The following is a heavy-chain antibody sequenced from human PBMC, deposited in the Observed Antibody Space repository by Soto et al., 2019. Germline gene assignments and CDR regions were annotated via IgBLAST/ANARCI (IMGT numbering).Heavy chain of an antibody. J-gene: IGHJ6*02. Sequence: SLTCAVSGSSIGGSYYWGWIRQPPGKGLEWIGTIHHGGSSFYNPSLKSRVTMSVDTSKNQFSLKLRSVTAADTAVYYCARDGRTAMVYYYYGMDVWGQGTTVTVSS. CDR2: IHHGGSS. CDR3: ARDGRTAMVYYYYGMDV. D-gene: IGHD5-18*01. CDR1: GSSIGGSYY. V-gene: IGHV4-38-2*02.